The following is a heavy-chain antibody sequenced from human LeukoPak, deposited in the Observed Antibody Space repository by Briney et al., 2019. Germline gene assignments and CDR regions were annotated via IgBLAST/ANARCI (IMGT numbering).Heavy chain of an antibody. J-gene: IGHJ4*02. D-gene: IGHD6-13*01. CDR2: TSYDGSNK. CDR3: ARDGPDGTGSLFMLSIAAAGTIDY. Sequence: GRSLRLSCAASGFTFSSYAMHWVRQAPGKGLEWVAVTSYDGSNKYYADSVKGRFTISRDNSKNTLYLQMNSLRAEDTAVYYCARDGPDGTGSLFMLSIAAAGTIDYWGQGTLVTVSS. V-gene: IGHV3-30-3*01. CDR1: GFTFSSYA.